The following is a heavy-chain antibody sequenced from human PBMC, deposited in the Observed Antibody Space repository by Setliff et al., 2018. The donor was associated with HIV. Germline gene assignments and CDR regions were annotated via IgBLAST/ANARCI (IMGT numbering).Heavy chain of an antibody. J-gene: IGHJ2*01. D-gene: IGHD5-12*01. CDR3: ARHVSPEYSDYAHWYFDL. CDR1: GGSISSSSYY. Sequence: SETLSLTCTVSGGSISSSSYYWGWIRQPPGKGLEWIGSIFYSGHTYYNPSLRSRVTISVDTSKNQFSLKLRSVTAADTAVYYCARHVSPEYSDYAHWYFDLWGRGTLVTVSS. V-gene: IGHV4-39*01. CDR2: IFYSGHT.